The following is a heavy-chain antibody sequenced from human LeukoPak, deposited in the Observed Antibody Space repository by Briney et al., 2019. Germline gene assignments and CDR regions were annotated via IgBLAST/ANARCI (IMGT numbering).Heavy chain of an antibody. CDR3: ARGIDYDILTGYYVDY. CDR2: IYYSGST. Sequence: TSETLSLTCTVSGGSISSSSYYWGWIRQPPGKGLEWIGSIYYSGSTYYNPSLKSRVTISVDTSKNQFSLKLSSVTAADTAVYYCARGIDYDILTGYYVDYWGQGTLVTVSS. J-gene: IGHJ4*02. D-gene: IGHD3-9*01. CDR1: GGSISSSSYY. V-gene: IGHV4-39*01.